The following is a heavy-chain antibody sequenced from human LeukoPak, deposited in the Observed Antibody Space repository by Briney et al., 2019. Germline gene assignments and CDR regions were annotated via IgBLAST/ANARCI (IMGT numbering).Heavy chain of an antibody. CDR1: GFTFSSYG. CDR2: ISGSGGST. Sequence: GGSLRLSCAASGFTFSSYGMSWVRQAPGKGLEWVSAISGSGGSTYYADSVKGRFTISRDNSKNTLYLQMNSLRAEDTAVYYCATGHYYDSSGYYYWGQGTLVTVSS. V-gene: IGHV3-23*01. J-gene: IGHJ4*02. D-gene: IGHD3-22*01. CDR3: ATGHYYDSSGYYY.